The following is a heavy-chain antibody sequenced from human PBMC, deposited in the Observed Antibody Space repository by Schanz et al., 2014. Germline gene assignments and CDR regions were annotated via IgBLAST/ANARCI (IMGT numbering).Heavy chain of an antibody. D-gene: IGHD1-26*01. J-gene: IGHJ6*02. CDR2: ISAYSDNS. CDR1: GYTLTGFG. CDR3: ARFNSGRHSAPYCYNGMDV. V-gene: IGHV1-18*01. Sequence: QVQLVQSGAEVKKPGASVKVSCEASGYTLTGFGVSWVRQAPGQGREWRGWISAYSDNSKYAQKLQGRVTMTTGTSTNTAYLEQRSLTSDDTAVYDCARFNSGRHSAPYCYNGMDVWGQGTTVTVSS.